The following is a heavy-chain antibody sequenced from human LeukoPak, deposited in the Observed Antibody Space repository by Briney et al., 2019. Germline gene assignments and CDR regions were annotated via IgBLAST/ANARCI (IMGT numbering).Heavy chain of an antibody. CDR1: GGSISSYY. J-gene: IGHJ4*02. CDR3: ARVPSYYDSSGYYPFDY. CDR2: IYYSGST. D-gene: IGHD3-22*01. V-gene: IGHV4-59*12. Sequence: KPSETLSLTCTVSGGSISSYYWSWIRQPPGKGLEWIGYIYYSGSTNYNPSLKSRVTISVDTSKNQFSLNLNSVTAADTAVYYCARVPSYYDSSGYYPFDYWGQGTLVTVSS.